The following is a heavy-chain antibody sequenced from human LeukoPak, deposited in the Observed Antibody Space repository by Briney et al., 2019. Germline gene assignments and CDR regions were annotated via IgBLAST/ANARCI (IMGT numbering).Heavy chain of an antibody. D-gene: IGHD2-2*01. CDR3: AGVAQVPAAKGNWFDP. J-gene: IGHJ5*02. CDR2: INPSGGST. CDR1: GYTFTSYY. V-gene: IGHV1-46*01. Sequence: GASVKVSCKASGYTFTSYYMHWVRQAPGQGLEWMGIINPSGGSTSYAQKFQGRVTMTRDTSTSTVYMELSSLRSEDTAVYYCAGVAQVPAAKGNWFDPWGQGTLVTVSS.